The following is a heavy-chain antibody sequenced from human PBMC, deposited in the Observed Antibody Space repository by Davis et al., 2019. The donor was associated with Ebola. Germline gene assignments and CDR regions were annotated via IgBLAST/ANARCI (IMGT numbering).Heavy chain of an antibody. CDR3: ARVKIGYSLRWFDP. Sequence: GGSLRLSCAASEFSFSRYWMSWVRQAPGKGLEWVANIKQDGSEKYYVDSVRGRFTIPRDNAKNTLYLQMNSLRAEDTAVYYCARVKIGYSLRWFDPWGQGTLVTVSS. CDR2: IKQDGSEK. V-gene: IGHV3-7*01. J-gene: IGHJ5*02. CDR1: EFSFSRYW. D-gene: IGHD5-18*01.